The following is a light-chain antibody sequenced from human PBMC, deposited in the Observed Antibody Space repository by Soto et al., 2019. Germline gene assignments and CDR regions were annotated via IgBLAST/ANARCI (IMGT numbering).Light chain of an antibody. Sequence: QSVLTQPPSVSGAPGQRVSISCTGSSSNIGAGYDVHWYEHLPGTAPKLLIYQNNNRPPGVPDRFSGSKSGTSASLAITGLQAEDEADYYCQSYDSSLSAVVFGGGTKLTVL. CDR1: SSNIGAGYD. J-gene: IGLJ2*01. CDR3: QSYDSSLSAVV. CDR2: QNN. V-gene: IGLV1-40*01.